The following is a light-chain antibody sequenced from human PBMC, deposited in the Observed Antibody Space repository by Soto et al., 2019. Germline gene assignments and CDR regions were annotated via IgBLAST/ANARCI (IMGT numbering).Light chain of an antibody. CDR3: QQYHYWPRL. J-gene: IGKJ1*01. CDR1: QSVNGN. V-gene: IGKV3-15*01. CDR2: GVS. Sequence: EIVMTQSPGTLSVSPGERAILSCKASQSVNGNLAWFQQRPGQAPRLLIYGVSTRAPGVPARFSGSGSGTEFTLTITSLQSEDFAVYYCQQYHYWPRLFGQGTKVDIK.